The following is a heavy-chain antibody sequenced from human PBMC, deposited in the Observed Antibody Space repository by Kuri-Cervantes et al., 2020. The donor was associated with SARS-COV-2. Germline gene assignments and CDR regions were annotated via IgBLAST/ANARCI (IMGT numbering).Heavy chain of an antibody. CDR2: ISHDGKNK. CDR3: AKDRVGVQDF. J-gene: IGHJ4*02. V-gene: IGHV3-30*18. Sequence: GESLKISCAASGFSFSGYWMSWVRQAPGKGLEWVAVISHDGKNKKCIASGKGRFTISRDNSQNTLYLHMKSLRSEDTAMYYCAKDRVGVQDFWGQGTLVTVSS. CDR1: GFSFSGYW. D-gene: IGHD2-21*01.